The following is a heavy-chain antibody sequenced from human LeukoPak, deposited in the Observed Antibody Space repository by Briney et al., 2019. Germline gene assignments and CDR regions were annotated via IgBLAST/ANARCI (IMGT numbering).Heavy chain of an antibody. CDR3: ARALRDGPVIGDY. Sequence: ASVKVSCKASGYTFTSYGISWVRQAPGQGLEWMGWISAYNGNTDYAQKLQGRGTMPTDTSPSTAYLELRRLRSDDTAVYYCARALRDGPVIGDYWGQGTLVTVSS. J-gene: IGHJ4*02. D-gene: IGHD5-24*01. CDR1: GYTFTSYG. CDR2: ISAYNGNT. V-gene: IGHV1-18*01.